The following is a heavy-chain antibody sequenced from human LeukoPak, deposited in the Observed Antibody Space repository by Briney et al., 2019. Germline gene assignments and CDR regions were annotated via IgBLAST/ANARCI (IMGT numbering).Heavy chain of an antibody. CDR3: AKGRGSAYYHCDY. J-gene: IGHJ4*02. CDR2: ISGSGGST. D-gene: IGHD3-22*01. Sequence: PGGSLRLSCAASGFTFSSYAMSWVRQAPGKGLEWVSAISGSGGSTYCADSVKGRFTISRDNSKNTLYLQMNSLRAEDTAVYFCAKGRGSAYYHCDYWGQGTLVTVSS. CDR1: GFTFSSYA. V-gene: IGHV3-23*01.